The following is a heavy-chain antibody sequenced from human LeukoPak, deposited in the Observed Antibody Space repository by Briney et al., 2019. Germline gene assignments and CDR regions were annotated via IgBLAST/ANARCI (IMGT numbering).Heavy chain of an antibody. CDR3: ARAKPKNMVRGLIMRRESRYYFDY. Sequence: PGGSLRLSCAASGFTFNNYAMTWVRQAPGRGLEWVSSISTTGGSTYYADSVKGRFTISRDNSKSTLYIQMNSLRAEDTAVYYCARAKPKNMVRGLIMRRESRYYFDYWGQGTLVTVSS. V-gene: IGHV3-23*01. D-gene: IGHD3-10*01. J-gene: IGHJ4*02. CDR1: GFTFNNYA. CDR2: ISTTGGST.